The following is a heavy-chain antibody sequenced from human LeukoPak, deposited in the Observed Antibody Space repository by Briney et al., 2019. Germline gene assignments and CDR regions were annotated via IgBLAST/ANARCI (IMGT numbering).Heavy chain of an antibody. CDR3: AKLENSGSPPAFDY. CDR1: GFTFSSYW. Sequence: GGSLRLSCAASGFTFSSYWMSWVRQAPGKGLEWVAVISYDGSNKYYADSVKGRFTISRDNSKNTLYLQMNSLRAEDTAVYYCAKLENSGSPPAFDYWGQGTLVTVSS. V-gene: IGHV3-30*18. D-gene: IGHD1-26*01. CDR2: ISYDGSNK. J-gene: IGHJ4*02.